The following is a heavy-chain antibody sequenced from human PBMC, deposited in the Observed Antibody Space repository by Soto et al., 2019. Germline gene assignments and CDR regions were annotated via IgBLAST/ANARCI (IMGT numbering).Heavy chain of an antibody. CDR1: GDSINNYY. CDR3: ERQPRSETSLIWFEP. V-gene: IGHV4-59*08. CDR2: IYYSGST. D-gene: IGHD2-2*01. J-gene: IGHJ5*02. Sequence: PSETLSLTCSVSGDSINNYYWSWIRQPPGKGLEWIGYIYYSGSTKYNPSLKSRVTMSVDTSKNQFSLKLNSVTAADTAVYYCERQPRSETSLIWFEPWGQGTLVTVSS.